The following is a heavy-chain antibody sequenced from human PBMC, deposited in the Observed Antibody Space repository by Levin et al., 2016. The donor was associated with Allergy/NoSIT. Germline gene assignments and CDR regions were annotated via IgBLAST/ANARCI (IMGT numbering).Heavy chain of an antibody. J-gene: IGHJ4*02. CDR1: GFTFSSYA. CDR3: ATLRALRVRELRGGLAH. V-gene: IGHV3-30*04. Sequence: GESLKISCSASGFTFSSYAMHWVRQAPGKGLDWISVISDDGRMKYHTDSIEGRFTISRDNSRNILYLQMNSLRPEDTAVYYCATLRALRVRELRGGLAHWGQGTAVTVSS. D-gene: IGHD3-10*01. CDR2: ISDDGRMK.